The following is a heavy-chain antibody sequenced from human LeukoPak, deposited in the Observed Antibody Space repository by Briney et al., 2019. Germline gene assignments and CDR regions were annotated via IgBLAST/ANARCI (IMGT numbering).Heavy chain of an antibody. V-gene: IGHV4-61*05. J-gene: IGHJ5*02. CDR3: AGTYYYGSNWFDP. CDR2: IYTSGST. D-gene: IGHD3-10*01. CDR1: GGSISSSSYY. Sequence: SETLSLTCTVSGGSISSSSYYWGWIRQPPGKGLEWIGRIYTSGSTNYNPSLKSRVTMSVDTSKNQFSLKLSSVTAADTAVYYCAGTYYYGSNWFDPWGQGTLVTVSS.